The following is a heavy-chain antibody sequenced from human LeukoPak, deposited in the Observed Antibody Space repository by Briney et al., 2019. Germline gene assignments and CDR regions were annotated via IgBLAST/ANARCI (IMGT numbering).Heavy chain of an antibody. D-gene: IGHD2-2*01. CDR2: IYPGDSDT. J-gene: IGHJ5*02. Sequence: GESLKISCKGSGYSFTSYWIGWVRQMPGKGLEWMGIIYPGDSDTRYSPSFQGQVTISADKSISTAYLQWSSLKASDTAMYYCARHPWHSPTDQNWFDPWGQGTLVTVSS. V-gene: IGHV5-51*01. CDR3: ARHPWHSPTDQNWFDP. CDR1: GYSFTSYW.